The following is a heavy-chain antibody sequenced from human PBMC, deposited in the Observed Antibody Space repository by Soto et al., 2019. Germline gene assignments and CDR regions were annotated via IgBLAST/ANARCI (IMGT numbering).Heavy chain of an antibody. CDR3: AKDGRNYYDSSGYNWFDP. J-gene: IGHJ5*02. CDR2: ISGSGGST. V-gene: IGHV3-23*01. CDR1: GFTFSSYA. Sequence: GGSLRLSCAASGFTFSSYAMSWVRQAPGKGLEWVSAISGSGGSTYYADSVKGRFTISRDNSKNPLYLQMNSLRAEDTAVYYCAKDGRNYYDSSGYNWFDPWGQGTLVTVSS. D-gene: IGHD3-22*01.